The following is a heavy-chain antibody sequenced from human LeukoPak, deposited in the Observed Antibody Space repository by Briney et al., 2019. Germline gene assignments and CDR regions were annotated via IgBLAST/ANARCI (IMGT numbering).Heavy chain of an antibody. CDR2: IYYSGST. V-gene: IGHV4-30-4*01. D-gene: IGHD2-21*01. Sequence: NPSETLSLTCTVSGGSISSGDYYWSWIRQPPGKGLEWIGYIYYSGSTYYNPSLKSRVTISVDTSKNQFSLKLSSVTAADTAVYYCARGRVFPRIDYWGQGTLVTVSS. CDR1: GGSISSGDYY. CDR3: ARGRVFPRIDY. J-gene: IGHJ4*02.